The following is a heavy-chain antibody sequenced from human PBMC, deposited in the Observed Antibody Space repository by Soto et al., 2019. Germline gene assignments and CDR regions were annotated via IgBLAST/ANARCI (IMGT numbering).Heavy chain of an antibody. V-gene: IGHV3-48*01. CDR2: ISSSSSTI. D-gene: IGHD5-12*01. J-gene: IGHJ4*02. CDR1: GFTFSSYS. CDR3: ASIAREYSGYQRVDY. Sequence: EVQLVESGGGLVQPGGSLRLSCAASGFTFSSYSMNWVRQAPGKGLEWVSYISSSSSTIYYADSVKGRFTISRDNAKKSLYLERNSLRAEDRAVYYCASIAREYSGYQRVDYWGQGTLVTVSS.